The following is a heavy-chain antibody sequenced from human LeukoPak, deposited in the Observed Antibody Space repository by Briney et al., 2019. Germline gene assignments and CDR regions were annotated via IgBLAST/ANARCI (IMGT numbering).Heavy chain of an antibody. Sequence: GGSLRLSCAASGFTFSSYGMHWVRQAPGKGLEWVAVISYDGSNKYYADSVKGRFTISRDNSKNTLYLQMNSLRAEDTAAYYCAKGGHRASILWFGELPAAYFDYWGQGTLVTVSS. CDR1: GFTFSSYG. J-gene: IGHJ4*02. CDR2: ISYDGSNK. D-gene: IGHD3-10*01. V-gene: IGHV3-30*18. CDR3: AKGGHRASILWFGELPAAYFDY.